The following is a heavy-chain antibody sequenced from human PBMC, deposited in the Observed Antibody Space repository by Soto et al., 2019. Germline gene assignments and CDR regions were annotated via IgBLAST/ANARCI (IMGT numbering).Heavy chain of an antibody. J-gene: IGHJ6*02. D-gene: IGHD3-3*01. Sequence: PGESLKSSCKGSGYSFTSCWIGWVRQMPGKGLEWMGIIYPGDSDTRYSPSFQGHVTSSADNSISTAYLQWISLKPSDKALYYCARDSGGITIFGVVHYYYYGIDVWGQRTTVTVSS. CDR3: ARDSGGITIFGVVHYYYYGIDV. CDR1: GYSFTSCW. CDR2: IYPGDSDT. V-gene: IGHV5-51*01.